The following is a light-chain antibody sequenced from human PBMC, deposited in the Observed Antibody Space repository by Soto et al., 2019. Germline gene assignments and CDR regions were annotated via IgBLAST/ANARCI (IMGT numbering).Light chain of an antibody. Sequence: DIQMTQSPSSLSASVGDRVTITCRASQSIRSFVNWYQQKPGKAPKLLIYGSYTLQGGVPSRFSGSGSGTDFTLTISSLEPEDSAVYYCQQRHMWPITFGQGTRLEIK. CDR1: QSIRSF. CDR3: QQRHMWPIT. V-gene: IGKV1-39*01. CDR2: GSY. J-gene: IGKJ5*01.